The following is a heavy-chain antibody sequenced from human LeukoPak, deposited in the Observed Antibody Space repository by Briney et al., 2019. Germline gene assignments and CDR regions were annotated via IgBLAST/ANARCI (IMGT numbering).Heavy chain of an antibody. Sequence: GGSLRLSCAASGFTFSSYSMKWVRQAPGKGLEWVSSISSSSSYIYYADSVKGRFTISRDNAKNSLYLQMNSLRAEDTAVYYCARDQDSSGSPFDYWGQGTLVTVSS. D-gene: IGHD3-22*01. V-gene: IGHV3-21*01. J-gene: IGHJ4*02. CDR2: ISSSSSYI. CDR1: GFTFSSYS. CDR3: ARDQDSSGSPFDY.